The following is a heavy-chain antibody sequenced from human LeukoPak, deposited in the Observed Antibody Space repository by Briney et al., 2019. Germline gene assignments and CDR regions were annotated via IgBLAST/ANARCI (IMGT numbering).Heavy chain of an antibody. D-gene: IGHD4-11*01. CDR2: IYYSGST. CDR3: ARDKKETTRGAFDI. V-gene: IGHV4-59*01. Sequence: SETLSLTCAVYGGTFSGYYWSWIRQPPGKGLEWIGYIYYSGSTNYNPSLKSRVTISVDTSKNQFSLKLSSVTAADTAVYYCARDKKETTRGAFDIWGQGTMVTVSS. J-gene: IGHJ3*02. CDR1: GGTFSGYY.